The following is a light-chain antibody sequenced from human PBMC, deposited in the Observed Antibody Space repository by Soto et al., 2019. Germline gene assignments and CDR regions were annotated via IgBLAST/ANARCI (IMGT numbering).Light chain of an antibody. V-gene: IGKV3-15*01. CDR3: QQYNNWLYT. J-gene: IGKJ2*01. CDR2: GAS. CDR1: QSVSSN. Sequence: EIVMTQSPATLSVSPGERATLSCRASQSVSSNLAWYQQKPGQAPRVLIYGASTRATSIPARFSGSGSVTEFTLTISSLQSEDFAVYCCQQYNNWLYTFGQGTKLEIK.